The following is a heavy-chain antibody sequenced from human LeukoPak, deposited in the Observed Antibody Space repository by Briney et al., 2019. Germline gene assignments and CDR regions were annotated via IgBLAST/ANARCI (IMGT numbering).Heavy chain of an antibody. CDR2: ISSSSSYI. CDR3: ARAGPGRFFDY. J-gene: IGHJ4*02. V-gene: IGHV3-21*01. Sequence: GGSLRLSCAASGFTFSSYSTNWVRQAPGKGLEWVSSISSSSSYIYYADSVKGRFTISRDNAKNSLYLQMNSLRAEDTAVYYCARAGPGRFFDYWGQGTLVTVSS. D-gene: IGHD2-15*01. CDR1: GFTFSSYS.